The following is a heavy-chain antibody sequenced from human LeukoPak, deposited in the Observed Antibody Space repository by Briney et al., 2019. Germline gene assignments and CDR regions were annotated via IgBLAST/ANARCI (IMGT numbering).Heavy chain of an antibody. V-gene: IGHV1-18*04. J-gene: IGHJ4*02. Sequence: ASVKVSCKAFGYTFTRYYMHWVRQAPGQGLEWMGWISAYNGNTNYAQKLQGRVTMTTDTSTSTAYMELRSLRSDDTAVYYCARTYYYDSSGYPFDYWGQGTLVTVSS. CDR1: GYTFTRYY. CDR2: ISAYNGNT. D-gene: IGHD3-22*01. CDR3: ARTYYYDSSGYPFDY.